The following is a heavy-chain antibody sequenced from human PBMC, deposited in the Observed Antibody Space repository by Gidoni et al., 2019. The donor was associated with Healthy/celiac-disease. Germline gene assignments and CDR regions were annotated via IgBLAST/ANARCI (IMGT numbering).Heavy chain of an antibody. CDR2: ISGSGGST. J-gene: IGHJ5*02. Sequence: EVQLLESGGGVVQPGGSLRLPCAASGFTFRSYAMSWVRQAPGKGPEWVSAISGSGGSTYYADSVKGRFTISRDNSKNTLYLQMNSLRAEDTAVYYCAKDYYDSSGYDWFDPWGQGTLVTVSS. V-gene: IGHV3-23*01. CDR1: GFTFRSYA. CDR3: AKDYYDSSGYDWFDP. D-gene: IGHD3-22*01.